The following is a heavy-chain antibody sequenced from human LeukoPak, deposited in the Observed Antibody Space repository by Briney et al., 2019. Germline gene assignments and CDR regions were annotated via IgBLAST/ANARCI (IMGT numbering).Heavy chain of an antibody. CDR2: IYYSGST. J-gene: IGHJ6*03. CDR3: ARLHYYYMDV. Sequence: PSETLPLTCTVSGGSISSSSYYWGWIRQPPGKGLEWIGSIYYSGSTYYNPSLKSRVTISVDTSKNQFSLKLSSVTAADTAVYYCARLHYYYMDVWGKGTTVTVSS. V-gene: IGHV4-39*01. CDR1: GGSISSSSYY.